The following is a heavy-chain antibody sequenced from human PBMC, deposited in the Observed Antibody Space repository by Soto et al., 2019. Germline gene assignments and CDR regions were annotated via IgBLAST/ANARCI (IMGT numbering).Heavy chain of an antibody. Sequence: QVQLVQSGAEVKKPGSSVKVSCKASGGTFSSYAISWVRQAPGQGLEWMGRIIPIFGTPNYAQKFQGRVTITADKSTSTAYMELRSLRSEDTSVYDWARVTSEDCGGDCYWGYGGQGTLVTVA. CDR3: ARVTSEDCGGDCYWGY. CDR2: IIPIFGTP. J-gene: IGHJ1*01. CDR1: GGTFSSYA. D-gene: IGHD2-21*02. V-gene: IGHV1-69*06.